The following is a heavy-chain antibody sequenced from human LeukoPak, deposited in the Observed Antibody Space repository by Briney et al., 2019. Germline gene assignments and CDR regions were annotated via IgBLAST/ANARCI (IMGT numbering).Heavy chain of an antibody. CDR1: GYTFTSYA. V-gene: IGHV7-4-1*02. CDR2: INTNTGNP. D-gene: IGHD1-26*01. CDR3: ARSAEGATISVLGY. Sequence: GASVKVSCKASGYTFTSYAMNWVRQAPGQGLEWMGWINTNTGNPTYAQGFTGRFVFSLDTSVSTAYLQISSLKAEDTAVYYCARSAEGATISVLGYWGQGTLVTVSS. J-gene: IGHJ4*02.